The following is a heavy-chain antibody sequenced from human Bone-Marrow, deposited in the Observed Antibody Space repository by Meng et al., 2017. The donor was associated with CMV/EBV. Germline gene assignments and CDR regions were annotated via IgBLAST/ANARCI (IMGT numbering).Heavy chain of an antibody. Sequence: GESLKISCAAYGLTFSHYSMNWVRQAPGKGLEWVSYINVYGSSMYYTDSVKGRFTISRDNAKSSLCLQMSSLRVEDTAVYYCARGGLYINGPPDAYDLWGQGTRVTVSS. J-gene: IGHJ3*01. D-gene: IGHD2-8*01. CDR2: INVYGSSM. V-gene: IGHV3-48*04. CDR3: ARGGLYINGPPDAYDL. CDR1: GLTFSHYS.